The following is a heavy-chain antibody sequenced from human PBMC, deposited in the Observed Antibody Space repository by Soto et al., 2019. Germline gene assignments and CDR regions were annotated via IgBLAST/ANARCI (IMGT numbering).Heavy chain of an antibody. Sequence: GGSLRLSCAASGFTLSYYWMQWVRQAPGKGLVWVSRISTDGSSRTYADSVKGRFTISRDNAKNMLFLHMDSLRPDDTAVYYCVRGTYYALSWGQGTLVTVSS. J-gene: IGHJ4*02. CDR3: VRGTYYALS. CDR1: GFTLSYYW. CDR2: ISTDGSSR. V-gene: IGHV3-74*01. D-gene: IGHD3-10*01.